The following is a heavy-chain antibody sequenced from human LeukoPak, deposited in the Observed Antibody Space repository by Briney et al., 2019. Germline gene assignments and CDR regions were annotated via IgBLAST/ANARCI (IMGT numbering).Heavy chain of an antibody. CDR1: GFTFSSYW. J-gene: IGHJ6*03. CDR2: IKQDGSEK. Sequence: PGGSLRLSCAASGFTFSSYWMSWVRQVPGKGLEWVANIKQDGSEKYYVDSVKGRFTISRDNAKNSLYLQMNSLRAEDTAVYYCARADLFYGGNRYYYYYMDVWGKGTTVTVSS. CDR3: ARADLFYGGNRYYYYYMDV. D-gene: IGHD4-23*01. V-gene: IGHV3-7*01.